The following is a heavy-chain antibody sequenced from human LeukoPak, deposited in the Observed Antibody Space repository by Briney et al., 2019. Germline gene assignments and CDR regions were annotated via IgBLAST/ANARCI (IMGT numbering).Heavy chain of an antibody. CDR2: IYYSGST. CDR3: ARRRNDYVWGSYPQREYYFDY. CDR1: GGSISSSSYY. Sequence: SETLSLTCTVSGGSISSSSYYWGWIRQPPGKGLEWIGSIYYSGSTYYNPSLKSRVTISVDTSKNQFSLKLSSVTAADTAVYYCARRRNDYVWGSYPQREYYFDYWGQGTLVTVSS. D-gene: IGHD3-16*02. J-gene: IGHJ4*02. V-gene: IGHV4-39*07.